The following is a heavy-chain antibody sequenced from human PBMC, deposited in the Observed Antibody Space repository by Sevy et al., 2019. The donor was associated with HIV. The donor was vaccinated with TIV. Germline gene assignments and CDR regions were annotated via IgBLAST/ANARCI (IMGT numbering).Heavy chain of an antibody. CDR3: VREGCGKAGDY. CDR2: LKFDGRKK. J-gene: IGHJ4*02. Sequence: GGSLRLSCAASGFSFSRYSMRWVRQPPGKGLEWVAYLKFDGRKKEYADSVKGRFTISRDNSKNSLDLQMNSLRVEDTAVYYCVREGCGKAGDYWGQGTLVTVSS. CDR1: GFSFSRYS. V-gene: IGHV3-30*03. D-gene: IGHD2-15*01.